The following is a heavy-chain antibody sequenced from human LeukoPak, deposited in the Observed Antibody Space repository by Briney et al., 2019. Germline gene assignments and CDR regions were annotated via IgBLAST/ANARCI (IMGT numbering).Heavy chain of an antibody. CDR1: GGSISSSSYY. V-gene: IGHV4-39*07. J-gene: IGHJ6*03. Sequence: SETLSLTCTVSGGSISSSSYYWGWIRQPPGKGLEWIGSIYYSGSTYYNPSLKSRVTISVDTSKNQFSLKLYSVTAADTAVYYCARGLFWSGDYYYMDVWGKGTTVTVSS. CDR3: ARGLFWSGDYYYMDV. CDR2: IYYSGST. D-gene: IGHD3-3*01.